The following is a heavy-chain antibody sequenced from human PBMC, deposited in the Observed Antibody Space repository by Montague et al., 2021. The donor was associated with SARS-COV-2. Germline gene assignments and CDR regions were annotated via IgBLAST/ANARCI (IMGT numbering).Heavy chain of an antibody. V-gene: IGHV4-39*01. Sequence: SETLSLTCLVSGGTISTDNLYWYWAWIRQPPGKGLEWIGSIFHNGDSYYNPSLNTRVTISIDTSSNHFSLSLTSVTAPDTAVYYCARHVSNLRAAVDYFDYWGQGTPVTVSS. CDR3: ARHVSNLRAAVDYFDY. CDR1: GGTISTDNLYWY. J-gene: IGHJ4*02. D-gene: IGHD5/OR15-5a*01. CDR2: IFHNGDS.